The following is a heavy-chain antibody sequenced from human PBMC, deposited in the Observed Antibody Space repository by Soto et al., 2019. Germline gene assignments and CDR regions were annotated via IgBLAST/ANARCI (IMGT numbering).Heavy chain of an antibody. J-gene: IGHJ4*02. CDR3: ARAYTSGWYGIDY. D-gene: IGHD6-19*01. V-gene: IGHV4-59*01. Sequence: PSETLSLTCTVSGGSIISYYWTWIRQPPGKVLEWIGYIYSSESTNYNPSLRSRVTMSVDASKNQFSLKLSSVTAADTAVFYCARAYTSGWYGIDYWGQGTLVTVSS. CDR1: GGSIISYY. CDR2: IYSSEST.